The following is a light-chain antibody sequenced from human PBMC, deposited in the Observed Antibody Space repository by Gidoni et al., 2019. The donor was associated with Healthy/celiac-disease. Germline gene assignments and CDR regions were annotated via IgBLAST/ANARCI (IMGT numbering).Light chain of an antibody. V-gene: IGLV3-21*02. CDR1: NIGRKR. Sequence: SYVLTQPPSVSVAPGQTARITCGGNNIGRKRVHWYQQKPGQAPVLVVYDDSDRPSGSPERFSGSNSGNTATLTISRVEAGDEADYYCQVWDSSSDHHVVFGGGTKLTVL. J-gene: IGLJ2*01. CDR3: QVWDSSSDHHVV. CDR2: DDS.